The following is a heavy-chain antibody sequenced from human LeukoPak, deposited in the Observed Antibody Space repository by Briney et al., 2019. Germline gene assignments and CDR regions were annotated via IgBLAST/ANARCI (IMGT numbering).Heavy chain of an antibody. CDR2: IRSDGSNK. J-gene: IGHJ4*02. Sequence: PGGSLRLSCAASGFTFSSYGMHWVRQAPGKGLEWMAFIRSDGSNKYYADSVKGRCTISRDTSKSTLYLQMNSLRAEDTAVYYCAKDLRVIASLGYWGQGTLVTVSS. CDR3: AKDLRVIASLGY. CDR1: GFTFSSYG. D-gene: IGHD2-21*01. V-gene: IGHV3-30*02.